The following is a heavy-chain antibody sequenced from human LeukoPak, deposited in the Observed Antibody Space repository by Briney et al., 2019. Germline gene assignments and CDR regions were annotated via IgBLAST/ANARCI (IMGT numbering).Heavy chain of an antibody. V-gene: IGHV4-59*01. CDR2: TYYSGST. CDR1: GGSISSYY. CDR3: ARVSAIAVAGYKSFDY. J-gene: IGHJ4*02. D-gene: IGHD6-19*01. Sequence: SETLSLTCTVSGGSISSYYWSWIRQPPGKGLEWIGYTYYSGSTNYNPSLKSRVTISVDTSKNQFSLKLSSVTAADTAVYYCARVSAIAVAGYKSFDYWGQGTLVTVSS.